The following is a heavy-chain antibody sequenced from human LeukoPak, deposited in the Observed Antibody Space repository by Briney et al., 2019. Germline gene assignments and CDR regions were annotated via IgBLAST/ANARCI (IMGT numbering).Heavy chain of an antibody. Sequence: SETLSLTCTVSGGSISSYYWSWIRQPARKGLEWIGRIYTSGSTNYNPSLKSRVTMSVDTSKNQFSLKLSSVTAADTAVYYCARGAYYYGSGKIFDYWGQGTLVTVSS. V-gene: IGHV4-4*07. CDR2: IYTSGST. CDR3: ARGAYYYGSGKIFDY. J-gene: IGHJ4*02. CDR1: GGSISSYY. D-gene: IGHD3-10*01.